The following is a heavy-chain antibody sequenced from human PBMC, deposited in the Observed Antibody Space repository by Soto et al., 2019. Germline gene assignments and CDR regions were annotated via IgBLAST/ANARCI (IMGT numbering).Heavy chain of an antibody. CDR2: ISAYNGNT. CDR3: ARDLRGYVSSGYYGPRDAFDI. CDR1: GYPFTSYV. D-gene: IGHD3-22*01. Sequence: ASVKVSCKASGYPFTSYVISWVRQAPGQGLEWMGWISAYNGNTNYAQKLQGRVTMTTDTSTSTADMELRSLRSDDTAVYYCARDLRGYVSSGYYGPRDAFDIWVQVTMVTV. J-gene: IGHJ3*02. V-gene: IGHV1-18*01.